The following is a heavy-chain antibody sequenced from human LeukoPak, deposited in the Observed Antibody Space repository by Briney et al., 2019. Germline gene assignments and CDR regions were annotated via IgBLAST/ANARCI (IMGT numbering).Heavy chain of an antibody. Sequence: PSETLSLTCTVSGGSISSSSYYWGWIRQPPGKGLEWIGSIYYSGSTYYNPSLKSRVTISVDTSKNQFSLKLSSVTAADTAVYYCARGCCKVRGTIRNWFDPWGQGTLVTVSS. V-gene: IGHV4-39*07. CDR2: IYYSGST. D-gene: IGHD3-10*01. J-gene: IGHJ5*02. CDR3: ARGCCKVRGTIRNWFDP. CDR1: GGSISSSSYY.